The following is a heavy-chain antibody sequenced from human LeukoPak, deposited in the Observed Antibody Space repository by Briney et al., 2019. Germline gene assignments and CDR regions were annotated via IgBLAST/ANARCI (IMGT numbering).Heavy chain of an antibody. CDR1: GGSISSSSYY. D-gene: IGHD3-10*01. Sequence: PSETLSLTCTVSGGSISSSSYYWSWIRQPAGKGLEWIGRSYTGGSSNYNPSLNSRVTISIDTSKNQFSLSLSSVTAADTAMYYCARVSPSGVWDVWGQGTTVTVTS. CDR3: ARVSPSGVWDV. V-gene: IGHV4-61*02. CDR2: SYTGGSS. J-gene: IGHJ6*02.